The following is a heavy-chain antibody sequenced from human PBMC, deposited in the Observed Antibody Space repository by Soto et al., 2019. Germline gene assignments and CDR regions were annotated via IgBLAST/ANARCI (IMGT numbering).Heavy chain of an antibody. CDR3: VRDYLLTGFDP. Sequence: SETLSLTCTVSGGSISNYYWTWVRQPPGKGLEWIGYVYYSGSTNYNPSLESRVTISIDASKNQFSLKMKSVTAADTAVYYCVRDYLLTGFDPWGQGALVTVSS. V-gene: IGHV4-59*01. CDR2: VYYSGST. D-gene: IGHD3-9*01. CDR1: GGSISNYY. J-gene: IGHJ5*02.